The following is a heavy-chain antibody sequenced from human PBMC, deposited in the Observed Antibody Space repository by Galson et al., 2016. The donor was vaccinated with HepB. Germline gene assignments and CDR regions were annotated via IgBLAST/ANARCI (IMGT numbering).Heavy chain of an antibody. Sequence: QSGAEVTKPGESLKISCKGSGYSFTTYWIGWVRQMPGKGLEWMGIVYPDDSNTRYSPSFQGQVTIPADRSTSTAYLQWRSLKASDTPLYYCARRNRFGLVDSWGQGTLVTVSS. V-gene: IGHV5-51*03. CDR3: ARRNRFGLVDS. D-gene: IGHD3/OR15-3a*01. J-gene: IGHJ4*02. CDR2: VYPDDSNT. CDR1: GYSFTTYW.